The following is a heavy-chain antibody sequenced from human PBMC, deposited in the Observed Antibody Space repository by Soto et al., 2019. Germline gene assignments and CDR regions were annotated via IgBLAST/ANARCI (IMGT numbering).Heavy chain of an antibody. Sequence: EVQLEECGGGVVWPGRSLRLSCAASGFTFDDYGMSWVRQVPGKGLEWVSGSNSNGDKTGYADSVKGRFTISRDNAKNSLYLQMNSLRVEDTALYHCAREYGSGSSPPWFDPWGQGTLVTVSS. D-gene: IGHD3-10*01. J-gene: IGHJ5*02. V-gene: IGHV3-20*01. CDR1: GFTFDDYG. CDR3: AREYGSGSSPPWFDP. CDR2: SNSNGDKT.